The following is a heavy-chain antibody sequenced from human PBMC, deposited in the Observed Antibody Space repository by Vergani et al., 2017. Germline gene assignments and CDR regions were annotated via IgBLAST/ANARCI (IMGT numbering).Heavy chain of an antibody. D-gene: IGHD7-27*01. Sequence: QVQLVESGGGLVKPGGSLRLSCAASGFTFSDYYMSWIRPAPGKGREWVSYISSSSSYKNYADSVKGRFTISRDNDKNSLYLQMHSRRAEDTAVYYCARDKWGLVDYWGQGTLVTVSS. CDR1: GFTFSDYY. V-gene: IGHV3-11*05. CDR3: ARDKWGLVDY. J-gene: IGHJ4*02. CDR2: ISSSSSYK.